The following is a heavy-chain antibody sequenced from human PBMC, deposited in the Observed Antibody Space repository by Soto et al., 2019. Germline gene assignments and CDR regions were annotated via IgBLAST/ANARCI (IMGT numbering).Heavy chain of an antibody. D-gene: IGHD1-7*01. CDR2: INHSGST. CDR3: ARGLELLWFDP. J-gene: IGHJ5*02. CDR1: GGSFSGYY. V-gene: IGHV4-34*01. Sequence: SETLSLTYAVYGGSFSGYYWSWIRQPPGKGLEWIGEINHSGSTNYNPSLKSRVTISVDTSKNQFSLKLSSVTAADTAVYYCARGLELLWFDPWGQGTLVTVSS.